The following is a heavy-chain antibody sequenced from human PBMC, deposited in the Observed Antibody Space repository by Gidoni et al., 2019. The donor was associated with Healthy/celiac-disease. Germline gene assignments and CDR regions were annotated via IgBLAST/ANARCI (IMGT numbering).Heavy chain of an antibody. Sequence: QVQLVQSGAEVKKPGSSVKVSCKASGGTFGSDAITWVRQAPGPGLEWVGRTIPILGIANYAQKFQGRVTITADKSTSTAYMELSSLRSEDTAVYYCARVFGDYVSWFDPWGQGTLVTVSS. V-gene: IGHV1-69*09. CDR3: ARVFGDYVSWFDP. J-gene: IGHJ5*02. CDR2: TIPILGIA. D-gene: IGHD4-17*01. CDR1: GGTFGSDA.